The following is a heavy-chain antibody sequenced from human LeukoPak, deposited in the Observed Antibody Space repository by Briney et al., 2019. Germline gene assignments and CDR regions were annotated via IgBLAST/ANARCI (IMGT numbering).Heavy chain of an antibody. CDR2: ISGSGGST. D-gene: IGHD1-26*01. V-gene: IGHV3-23*01. Sequence: GGSLRLSCVSSGFSFSNYAMSWVRQAPGKGLEWVSSISGSGGSTHYVDSVKGRFTISRDKTKNTLYLQMNSLRAEDTAVYYCARSRSGSAHFDYWGQGTLVTVSS. CDR3: ARSRSGSAHFDY. CDR1: GFSFSNYA. J-gene: IGHJ4*02.